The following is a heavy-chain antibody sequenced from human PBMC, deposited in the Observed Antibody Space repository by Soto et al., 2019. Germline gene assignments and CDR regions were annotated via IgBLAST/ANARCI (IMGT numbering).Heavy chain of an antibody. CDR3: PTDTYYYSNSDYYVLDS. CDR2: ISHDGSKT. J-gene: IGHJ4*02. Sequence: QVQLVESGGGVVQPGRSLRLSCAASGFTFSSYGIHWVRQAPGKGLEWVAVISHDGSKTNYADSVKGRFTISRDNSKDTVYLQMNSLRAEDTAVYYCPTDTYYYSNSDYYVLDSWGQGTLVTVSS. CDR1: GFTFSSYG. D-gene: IGHD3-22*01. V-gene: IGHV3-30*03.